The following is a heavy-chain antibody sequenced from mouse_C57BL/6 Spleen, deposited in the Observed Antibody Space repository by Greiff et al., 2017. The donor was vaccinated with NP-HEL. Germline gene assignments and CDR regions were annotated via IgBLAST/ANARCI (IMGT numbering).Heavy chain of an antibody. CDR2: ISYDGSN. Sequence: EVQLVESGPGLVKPSQSLSLTCSVTGYSITSGYYWNWIRQFPGNKLEWMGYISYDGSNNYNPSLKNRISITRDTSKNQFFLKLNSVTTEDTATYYCAAGAYGYDVRFAYWGQGTLVTVSA. D-gene: IGHD2-2*01. CDR1: GYSITSGYY. J-gene: IGHJ3*01. CDR3: AAGAYGYDVRFAY. V-gene: IGHV3-6*01.